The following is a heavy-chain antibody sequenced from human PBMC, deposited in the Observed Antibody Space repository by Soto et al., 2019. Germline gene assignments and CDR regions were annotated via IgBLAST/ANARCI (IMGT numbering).Heavy chain of an antibody. V-gene: IGHV1-18*01. J-gene: IGHJ6*03. D-gene: IGHD2-21*01. CDR3: ARCGGDCQYYYYYYMDV. Sequence: QVKLVQSGAEVKKPGASVKVSCKASGYTFTSYGISWVRQAPGQGLEWMGWISAYNGNTNYAQKLQGRVTMTTDTSTSTASMELRSLRSDDTAVYYCARCGGDCQYYYYYYMDVWGKGTTVTVSS. CDR2: ISAYNGNT. CDR1: GYTFTSYG.